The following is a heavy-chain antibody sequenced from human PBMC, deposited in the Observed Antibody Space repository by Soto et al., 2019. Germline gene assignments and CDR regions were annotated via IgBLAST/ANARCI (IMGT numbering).Heavy chain of an antibody. Sequence: GGSLRLSCAASGFTFSDYYMSWIRQAPGKGLEWVSYISSSSSYTNYADSVKGRFTISRDNAKNSLYLQMNSLRAEDTAVYYCARDVGIAAAEYYGMDVWGQGTKVTVYS. CDR2: ISSSSSYT. J-gene: IGHJ6*02. CDR3: ARDVGIAAAEYYGMDV. CDR1: GFTFSDYY. V-gene: IGHV3-11*06. D-gene: IGHD6-13*01.